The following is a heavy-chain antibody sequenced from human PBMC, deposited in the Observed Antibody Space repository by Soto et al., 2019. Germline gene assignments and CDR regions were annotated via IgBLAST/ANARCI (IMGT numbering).Heavy chain of an antibody. Sequence: SETLSLTCAVYGGSFSGYYWSWIRQPPGKGLEWIGEINQSGSTNYNPSLKSRVTISVDTSNNQFSLKLSSVTAADTAVYYCASRPRPQYCGGDCYSGTWGQGTLVTVSS. V-gene: IGHV4-34*01. CDR3: ASRPRPQYCGGDCYSGT. CDR1: GGSFSGYY. CDR2: INQSGST. D-gene: IGHD2-21*02. J-gene: IGHJ5*02.